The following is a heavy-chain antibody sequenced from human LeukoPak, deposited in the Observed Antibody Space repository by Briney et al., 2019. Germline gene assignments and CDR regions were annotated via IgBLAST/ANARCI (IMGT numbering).Heavy chain of an antibody. D-gene: IGHD2-2*01. J-gene: IGHJ4*02. CDR2: ISGRGGST. V-gene: IGHV3-23*01. CDR1: GFTFSSYA. Sequence: GGSLRLSCAASGFTFSSYAMSWVRQPPGKGLQWVSAISGRGGSTYYADYVKGRSTISRDNSKNMLYLQMNSLRAEDTAVYYCAKSMAGYCDSTIDNWGQGTLVTVSS. CDR3: AKSMAGYCDSTIDN.